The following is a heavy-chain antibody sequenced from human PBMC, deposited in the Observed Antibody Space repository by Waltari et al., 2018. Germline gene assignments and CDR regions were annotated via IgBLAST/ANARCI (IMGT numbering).Heavy chain of an antibody. Sequence: EVHLVESGGGLVQPGGSLRLSCAASGFTFSTYWMHWVRHAPGKGLVWVSRIKSDGSITSYADSVKGRFTISRDNAKNTLYLQMNSLRAEDTAVYYCARDRSGWSPVDFDYWGQGTLVTVSS. V-gene: IGHV3-74*01. CDR2: IKSDGSIT. D-gene: IGHD6-19*01. CDR3: ARDRSGWSPVDFDY. J-gene: IGHJ4*02. CDR1: GFTFSTYW.